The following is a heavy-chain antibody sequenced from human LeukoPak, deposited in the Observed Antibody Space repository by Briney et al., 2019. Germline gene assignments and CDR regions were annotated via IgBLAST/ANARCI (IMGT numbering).Heavy chain of an antibody. V-gene: IGHV4-34*01. CDR1: GGSFSGYY. CDR3: ARDKRRLVVVAANWFDP. D-gene: IGHD2-15*01. Sequence: SETLSLTCAVYGGSFSGYYWSWIRQPPGKGLEWIGEINHSGSTNYNPSLKSRVTISVDTSKNQFSLKLSSVTAADTAVYYCARDKRRLVVVAANWFDPWGQGTLVTVSS. CDR2: INHSGST. J-gene: IGHJ5*02.